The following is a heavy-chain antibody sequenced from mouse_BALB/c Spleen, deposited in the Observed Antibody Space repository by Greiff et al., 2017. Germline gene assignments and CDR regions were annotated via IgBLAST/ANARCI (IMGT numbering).Heavy chain of an antibody. D-gene: IGHD2-1*01. V-gene: IGHV5-6-3*01. CDR1: GFTFSSYG. CDR3: ARDGNYRAFDY. Sequence: EVQVVESGGGLVQPGGSLKLSCAASGFTFSSYGMSWVRQTPDKRLELVATINSNGGSTYYPDSVKGRFTISRDNAKNTLYLQMSSLKSEDTAMYYCARDGNYRAFDYWGQGTTLTVSS. CDR2: INSNGGST. J-gene: IGHJ2*01.